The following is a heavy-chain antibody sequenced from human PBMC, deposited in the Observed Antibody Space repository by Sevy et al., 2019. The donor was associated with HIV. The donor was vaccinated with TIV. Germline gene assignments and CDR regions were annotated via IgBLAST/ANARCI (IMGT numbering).Heavy chain of an antibody. Sequence: GGSLRLSCAASGFSFSSYGMHWVRQPLGKGLEWVAFVHFDGNEKWYADSGKGRFTISRDNSKSTIFLQMDSLRIEDTAIYYCVKDRCSDAGCPTDYFEHWGQGTLVTVSS. J-gene: IGHJ4*02. CDR2: VHFDGNEK. V-gene: IGHV3-30*02. D-gene: IGHD2-15*01. CDR1: GFSFSSYG. CDR3: VKDRCSDAGCPTDYFEH.